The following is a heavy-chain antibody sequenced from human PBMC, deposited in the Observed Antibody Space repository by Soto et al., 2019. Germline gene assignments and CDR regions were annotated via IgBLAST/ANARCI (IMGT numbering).Heavy chain of an antibody. D-gene: IGHD3-16*01. J-gene: IGHJ5*02. CDR2: ISRGGPYT. Sequence: EVQLLESGGGLVQPGGSLRLSCAASGFSFSDYAMAWVRRAPGKGLEWVSGISRGGPYTFYADSATVRFTISRDNPRSMLYLQMNDLRAEDTAVYDCTKYTITSSMGESWGQGTLVNVSS. CDR3: TKYTITSSMGES. CDR1: GFSFSDYA. V-gene: IGHV3-23*01.